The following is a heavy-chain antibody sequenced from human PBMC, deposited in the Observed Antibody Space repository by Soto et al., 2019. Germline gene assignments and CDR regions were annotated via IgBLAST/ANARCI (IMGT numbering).Heavy chain of an antibody. D-gene: IGHD6-25*01. Sequence: PGGSLRLSCAASGFTFSSYAMSWVRQAPGKGLEWVSVIYRGLATHYADSVKGRFTISRDDSKNTVYLQMNSLRAEDTAVYYCARDRSDSSRADSFDIWGQGTVVTVSS. V-gene: IGHV3-53*01. CDR3: ARDRSDSSRADSFDI. CDR1: GFTFSSYA. CDR2: IYRGLAT. J-gene: IGHJ3*02.